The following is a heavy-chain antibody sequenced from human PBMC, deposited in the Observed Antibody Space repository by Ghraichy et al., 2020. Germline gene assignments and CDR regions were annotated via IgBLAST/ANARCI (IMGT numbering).Heavy chain of an antibody. V-gene: IGHV3-15*01. CDR3: TPSTYYDILTGRRYFDL. Sequence: GSLNISCAASGFTFSNAWMSWVRQAPGKGLEWVGRIKSKTDGGTTDYAAPVKGRFTISRDDSKNTLYLQMNSLKTEDTAVYYCTPSTYYDILTGRRYFDLWGRGTLVTVSS. J-gene: IGHJ2*01. CDR2: IKSKTDGGTT. D-gene: IGHD3-9*01. CDR1: GFTFSNAW.